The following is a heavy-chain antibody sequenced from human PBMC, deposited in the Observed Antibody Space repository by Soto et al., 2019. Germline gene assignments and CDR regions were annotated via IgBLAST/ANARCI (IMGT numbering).Heavy chain of an antibody. Sequence: PSETLSLTCTVSGGSIRNYYWGWIRQPPGKGLEWIGYIYYSGSTNYNPSLKSRVTISVDTSKNQFSLKLRSVTAADTAVYYCARLYCSSTTCYDLFHYWGQGTLVTVSS. J-gene: IGHJ4*02. CDR2: IYYSGST. CDR3: ARLYCSSTTCYDLFHY. CDR1: GGSIRNYY. D-gene: IGHD2-2*01. V-gene: IGHV4-59*01.